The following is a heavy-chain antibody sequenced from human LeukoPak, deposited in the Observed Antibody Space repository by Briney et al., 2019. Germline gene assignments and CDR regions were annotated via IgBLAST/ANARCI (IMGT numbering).Heavy chain of an antibody. Sequence: PSETLSLTCPVSGHSISSGYYWGWIRQSPGKGLEWIGRIDRSGNRYYNPSLKSRVTLSVDTSENQFSLQLSSVIASDRGLYYCARSGDYIKEGFDYWGQGTLVTVSS. CDR3: ARSGDYIKEGFDY. CDR1: GHSISSGYY. D-gene: IGHD3-22*01. J-gene: IGHJ4*02. CDR2: IDRSGNR. V-gene: IGHV4-38-2*01.